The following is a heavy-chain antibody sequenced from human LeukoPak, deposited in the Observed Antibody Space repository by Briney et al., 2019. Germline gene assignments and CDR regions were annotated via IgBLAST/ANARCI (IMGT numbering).Heavy chain of an antibody. CDR2: IKSKTDGGAT. D-gene: IGHD2-2*01. Sequence: GGSLRLSCAASGFTFSNAWMSWVRHARGRGREWVGRIKSKTDGGATDYAAPVKGRFTISRDDSKNTLYLQMNSLKTEDTAVYYCTTDSSLIAFDIWGQGTMVTVSS. J-gene: IGHJ3*02. CDR1: GFTFSNAW. CDR3: TTDSSLIAFDI. V-gene: IGHV3-15*01.